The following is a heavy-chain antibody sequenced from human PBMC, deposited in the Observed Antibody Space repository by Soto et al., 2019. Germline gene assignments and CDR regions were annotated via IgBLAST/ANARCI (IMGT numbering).Heavy chain of an antibody. Sequence: GASVKVSCKASGYTFTGYYMHWVRQAPGQGLEWMGWINPNSGGTNYAQKFQGRVTMTRDTSISTAYMELSRLRSDDTAVYYCARVCSSTSCYGGGYYYGMDVWGQGTTVTVSS. CDR1: GYTFTGYY. J-gene: IGHJ6*02. D-gene: IGHD2-2*01. CDR3: ARVCSSTSCYGGGYYYGMDV. V-gene: IGHV1-2*02. CDR2: INPNSGGT.